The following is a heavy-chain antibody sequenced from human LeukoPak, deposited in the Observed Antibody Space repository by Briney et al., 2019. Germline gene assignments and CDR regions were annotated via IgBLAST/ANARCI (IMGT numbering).Heavy chain of an antibody. D-gene: IGHD6-13*01. Sequence: ASVKVSCKASGYTFTGYYMHWVRQAPGQGLEWMGWINPNSGGTNYAQKFQGRVTMTRDTSISTAYMELSRLRSDDTAVYYCARVPYSDRIEFYYMDVWGKGTTVTVSS. CDR2: INPNSGGT. CDR1: GYTFTGYY. CDR3: ARVPYSDRIEFYYMDV. J-gene: IGHJ6*03. V-gene: IGHV1-2*02.